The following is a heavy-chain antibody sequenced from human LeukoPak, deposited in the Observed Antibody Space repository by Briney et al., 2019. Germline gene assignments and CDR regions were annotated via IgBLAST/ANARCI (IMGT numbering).Heavy chain of an antibody. CDR3: ARRVSVGFDP. CDR2: IYPGDSDT. V-gene: IGHV5-51*01. CDR1: GYSFTSFW. Sequence: GGALKISCKGSGYSFTSFWIGWVGQMPRKGLEWMGIIYPGDSDTRYSPSFQGQVTISADKSISTAYLQWSSLKASDTAMYYCARRVSVGFDPWGQGTLVTVSS. D-gene: IGHD6-19*01. J-gene: IGHJ5*02.